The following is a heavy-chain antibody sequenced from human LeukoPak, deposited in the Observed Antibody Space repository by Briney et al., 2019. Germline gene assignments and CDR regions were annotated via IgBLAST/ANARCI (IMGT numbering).Heavy chain of an antibody. Sequence: SVTLSLTSTVSAGSINSFHWRWMPQPAGKALEWIMHIYTSGTTNSNPSHRRLVTISIESSKTPFSLKLSSVTAAHSAVYYWAGETYYCAAGSYYTFDYWGQGTLVTVSS. CDR2: IYTSGTT. CDR1: AGSINSFH. CDR3: AGETYYCAAGSYYTFDY. V-gene: IGHV4-4*07. J-gene: IGHJ4*02. D-gene: IGHD3-10*01.